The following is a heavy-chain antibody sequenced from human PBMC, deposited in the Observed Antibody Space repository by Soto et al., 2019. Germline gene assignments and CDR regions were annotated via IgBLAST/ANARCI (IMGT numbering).Heavy chain of an antibody. CDR1: GASILSGGYY. J-gene: IGHJ6*02. D-gene: IGHD3-10*01. Sequence: SDTLSLTCTVSGASILSGGYYWCWIRQRPGKGLEWIAYIFCTGSAYYNPSLESRLSISIDRSKNQFSLKMRSVTAADTGVYYCSRAGNEYGVDVWGQGTTVTVSS. V-gene: IGHV4-31*03. CDR3: SRAGNEYGVDV. CDR2: IFCTGSA.